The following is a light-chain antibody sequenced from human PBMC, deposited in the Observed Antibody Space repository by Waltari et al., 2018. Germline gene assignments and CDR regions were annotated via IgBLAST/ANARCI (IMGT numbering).Light chain of an antibody. Sequence: EIVMTQSPASLSVFPGERATLSCRASQTIRSNLAWYQLKPGQPPRLLIYGASTRATGIPARFSGSGSGTEFTLTISSLQSEDFAVYFCQQYDNWLGTFGQGTKVEIK. CDR3: QQYDNWLGT. CDR2: GAS. J-gene: IGKJ1*01. CDR1: QTIRSN. V-gene: IGKV3-15*01.